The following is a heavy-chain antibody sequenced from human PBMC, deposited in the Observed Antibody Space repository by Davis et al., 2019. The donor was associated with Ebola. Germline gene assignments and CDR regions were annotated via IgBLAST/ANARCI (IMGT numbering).Heavy chain of an antibody. J-gene: IGHJ5*02. Sequence: PSETLSLTCTVSGGSISSYYWSWIRQPAGKGLEWIGRIYTSGSTNYNPSLKSRVTISVDTSKNQFSLKLSSVTAADTAVYYCARGRIVVVVAANNWFDPWGQGTLVTVSS. CDR3: ARGRIVVVVAANNWFDP. V-gene: IGHV4-4*07. CDR2: IYTSGST. CDR1: GGSISSYY. D-gene: IGHD2-15*01.